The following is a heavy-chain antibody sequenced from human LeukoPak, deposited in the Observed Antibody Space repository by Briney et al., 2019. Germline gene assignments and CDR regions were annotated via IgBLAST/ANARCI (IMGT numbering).Heavy chain of an antibody. CDR3: ARDVGFCSGGSCYSTGYFDY. CDR2: IYYSGST. CDR1: GGSISSGGYY. Sequence: KPSETLSLTCTVSGGSISSGGYYWSWIRQHPGKGLEWIGYIYYSGSTYYNPSLKSRVTISVDTSKNQFSLKLSSVTAADMAVYYCARDVGFCSGGSCYSTGYFDYWGQGTLVTVSS. D-gene: IGHD2-15*01. V-gene: IGHV4-31*03. J-gene: IGHJ4*02.